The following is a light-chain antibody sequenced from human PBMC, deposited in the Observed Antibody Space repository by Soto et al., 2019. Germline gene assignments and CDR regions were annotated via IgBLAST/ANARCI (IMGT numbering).Light chain of an antibody. CDR2: GAS. CDR1: QSVSSNY. Sequence: EIVMTQSPATLSVSPGERTTLSCRASQSVSSNYLAWYQQKPGQAPRLLIYGASSRATGIPDRFSGSGSGTDFTLTISRLEPEDFAVYYCQQYNQWPITFGQGTRLEIK. CDR3: QQYNQWPIT. V-gene: IGKV3-20*01. J-gene: IGKJ5*01.